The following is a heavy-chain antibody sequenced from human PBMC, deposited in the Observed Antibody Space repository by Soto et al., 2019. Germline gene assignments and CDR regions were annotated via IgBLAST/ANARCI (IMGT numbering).Heavy chain of an antibody. Sequence: QVQLVQSGAEVKKPGSSVKVSCKASGGSFGNSAINWVRQTPGQGLEWLGGFIPVYRTLKYAQKFQGRVTNTADEPTGTAYMTLSSLASDDTAVYYCATGVIWIGYFTVDSWGQGTRVTVSS. V-gene: IGHV1-69*01. CDR2: FIPVYRTL. CDR1: GGSFGNSA. CDR3: ATGVIWIGYFTVDS. D-gene: IGHD3-3*01. J-gene: IGHJ4*02.